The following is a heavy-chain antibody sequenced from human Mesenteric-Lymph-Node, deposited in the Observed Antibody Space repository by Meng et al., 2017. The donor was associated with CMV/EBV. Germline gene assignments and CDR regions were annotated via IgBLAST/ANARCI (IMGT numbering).Heavy chain of an antibody. D-gene: IGHD1-26*01. V-gene: IGHV4-59*12. Sequence: SETLSLTCTVSGGSISSYYWSWIRQPPGKGLEWIGYIYYSGSTNYNPSLKGRVTISVDTSKNQFSLKLSSVTAADTAVYYCARDRSGSYYELCYFDYWGQGTLVTVSS. CDR3: ARDRSGSYYELCYFDY. CDR2: IYYSGST. CDR1: GGSISSYY. J-gene: IGHJ4*02.